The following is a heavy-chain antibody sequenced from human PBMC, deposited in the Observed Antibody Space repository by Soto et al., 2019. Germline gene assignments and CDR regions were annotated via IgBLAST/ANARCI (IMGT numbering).Heavy chain of an antibody. V-gene: IGHV4-34*01. CDR2: INHSGSG. Sequence: PXASLSLSCAACGGRFSVYYWSWIRQPPGKGLECIGEINHSGSGNYNPSLNSRGTISLDTSKNQFSLKMDSVTAADTALYYCARVARGWHPHFDSWGQGTLVTVSS. D-gene: IGHD2-15*01. CDR1: GGRFSVYY. CDR3: ARVARGWHPHFDS. J-gene: IGHJ4*02.